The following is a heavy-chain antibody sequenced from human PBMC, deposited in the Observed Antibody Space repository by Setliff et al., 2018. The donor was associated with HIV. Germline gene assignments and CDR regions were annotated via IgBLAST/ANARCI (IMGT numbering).Heavy chain of an antibody. Sequence: GGSLRLSCAASGFTFSNSWMHWVRQAPGKGLVWVSRINTDGSSATYADSVKGRFTVSRDNAKNTLYLQMNSLRAEDTAVYYCARVASGYDYGWLDPWGQGTLVTVSS. V-gene: IGHV3-74*03. J-gene: IGHJ5*02. CDR1: GFTFSNSW. CDR2: INTDGSSA. CDR3: ARVASGYDYGWLDP. D-gene: IGHD5-12*01.